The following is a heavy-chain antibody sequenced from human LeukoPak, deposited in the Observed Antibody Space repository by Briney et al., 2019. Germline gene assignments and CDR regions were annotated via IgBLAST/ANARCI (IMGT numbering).Heavy chain of an antibody. CDR1: GFTFGNFR. J-gene: IGHJ2*01. Sequence: PGGSLRLSCEASGFTFGNFRMTWVRQAPGKGLQWVSGITGSTTWTYYAASVKGRFTVSRDNSQNTLHLQMNSLRADDTAVYYCARELVSSGTGYFDLWGRGTLVTVSS. CDR3: ARELVSSGTGYFDL. CDR2: ITGSTTWT. D-gene: IGHD3-10*02. V-gene: IGHV3-23*01.